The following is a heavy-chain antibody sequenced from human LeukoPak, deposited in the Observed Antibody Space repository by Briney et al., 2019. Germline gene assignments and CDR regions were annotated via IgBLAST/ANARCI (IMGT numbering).Heavy chain of an antibody. Sequence: GGPLSLSCEPPGFTFSNFALSWVGQPPGKGLEWVSAISRGGERTYYADSVKGRFTISRDNSKNTLYLQMNSLRAEDAAVYYCARHWVWGQGTLVTVSS. CDR2: ISRGGERT. J-gene: IGHJ4*02. CDR1: GFTFSNFA. V-gene: IGHV3-23*01. D-gene: IGHD3-16*01. CDR3: ARHWV.